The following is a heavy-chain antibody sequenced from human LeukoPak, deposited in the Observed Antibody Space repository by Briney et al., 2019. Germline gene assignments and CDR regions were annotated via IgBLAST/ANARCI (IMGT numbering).Heavy chain of an antibody. CDR3: AGRHCSGGGCYFAGADPFDY. D-gene: IGHD2-15*01. J-gene: IGHJ4*02. Sequence: GGSLRLSCEASGFTVSSTYMSWVRQAPGKGLEWGSVIYSGCNIYYIESVKGRFTISRDTSKNTLYLQMNSLRAEDTAVYFCAGRHCSGGGCYFAGADPFDYWGQGTLVTVSS. CDR1: GFTVSSTY. CDR2: IYSGCNI. V-gene: IGHV3-53*01.